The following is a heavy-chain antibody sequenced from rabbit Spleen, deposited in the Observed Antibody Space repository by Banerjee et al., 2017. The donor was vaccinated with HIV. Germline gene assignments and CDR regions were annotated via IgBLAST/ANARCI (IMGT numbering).Heavy chain of an antibody. CDR1: GFSFSSSYW. CDR3: ARDSGSRPDYFNL. Sequence: EESGGDLVKPEGSLTLTCTASGFSFSSSYWICWVRQAPGKGLEWIGCINTGSSGTTWYMSWVNGRFTISRNTKENTVSLKMTSLTAADTATYFCARDSGSRPDYFNLWGQGTLVTVS. V-gene: IGHV1S45*01. CDR2: INTGSSGTT. J-gene: IGHJ4*01. D-gene: IGHD1-1*01.